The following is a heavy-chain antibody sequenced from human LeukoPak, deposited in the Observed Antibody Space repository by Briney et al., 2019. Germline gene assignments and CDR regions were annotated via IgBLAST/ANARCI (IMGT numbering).Heavy chain of an antibody. CDR3: ARAYRQSHDY. CDR1: GGSISTYY. J-gene: IGHJ4*02. Sequence: PSETLSLTCTVSGGSISTYYWSWIRQPPGQGLEWIGYIYDSGSSNYNPSLKSRITMSVDTSKNQFSLKLRSVTAADTAVYYCARAYRQSHDYWGQGTLVTVSS. CDR2: IYDSGSS. V-gene: IGHV4-59*01. D-gene: IGHD2-21*01.